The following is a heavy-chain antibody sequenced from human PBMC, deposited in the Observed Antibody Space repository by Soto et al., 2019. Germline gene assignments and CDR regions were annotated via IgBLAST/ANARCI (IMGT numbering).Heavy chain of an antibody. CDR2: VNDSGST. V-gene: IGHV4-34*01. D-gene: IGHD1-26*01. Sequence: PSETLSLTCAVYGGSFTGNYRSWIRQPPGKGLEWIGEVNDSGSTNFNPSLKSRVTISVDTSKKQFTLKLTSVTAADTAVYYCATDSATSYFGMDVWGHGTTVTSP. CDR3: ATDSATSYFGMDV. CDR1: GGSFTGNY. J-gene: IGHJ6*02.